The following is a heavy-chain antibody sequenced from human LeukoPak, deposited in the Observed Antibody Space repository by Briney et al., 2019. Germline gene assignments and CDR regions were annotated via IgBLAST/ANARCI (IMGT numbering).Heavy chain of an antibody. CDR1: GYTFTSYD. Sequence: ASVKVSCKASGYTFTSYDINWVRQATGQGLEWMGWMNPNSGNTGYAQKFQGRVTITRNTSMSTAYMELSSLGSEDTAVYYCAKDCSRTSCYTRFDYWGQGTLVTVSS. CDR2: MNPNSGNT. D-gene: IGHD2-2*02. J-gene: IGHJ4*02. V-gene: IGHV1-8*01. CDR3: AKDCSRTSCYTRFDY.